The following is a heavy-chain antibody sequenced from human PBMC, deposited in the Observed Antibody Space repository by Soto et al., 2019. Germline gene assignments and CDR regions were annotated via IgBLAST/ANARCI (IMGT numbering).Heavy chain of an antibody. CDR3: AVGYCSSNNCSRESFQH. CDR2: IYHSGST. D-gene: IGHD2-2*01. CDR1: GYSISSGYY. Sequence: PSETLSLTCAVSGYSISSGYYWGWIRQPPGKGLEWIGTIYHSGSTFHNPSLKSRVTISVDTSKNQFSLRLRSVTAADTAVYYCAVGYCSSNNCSRESFQHWGQGTLVTVSS. V-gene: IGHV4-38-2*01. J-gene: IGHJ1*01.